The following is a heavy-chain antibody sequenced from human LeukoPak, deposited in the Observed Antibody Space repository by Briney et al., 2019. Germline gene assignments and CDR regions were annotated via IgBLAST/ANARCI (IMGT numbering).Heavy chain of an antibody. CDR2: IWYDGSNK. CDR3: ARAGYCSSTSCSPIDY. J-gene: IGHJ4*02. Sequence: GGSLRLSCAASGFTFSSYWMSWVRQAPGKGLEWVAVIWYDGSNKYYADSVKGRFTISRDNSKNTLYLQMNSLRAEDTAVYYCARAGYCSSTSCSPIDYWGQGTLVTVSS. V-gene: IGHV3-33*08. D-gene: IGHD2-2*01. CDR1: GFTFSSYW.